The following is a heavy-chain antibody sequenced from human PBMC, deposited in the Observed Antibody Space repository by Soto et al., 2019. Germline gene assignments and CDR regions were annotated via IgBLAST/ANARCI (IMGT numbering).Heavy chain of an antibody. CDR3: ARGEVPPGTYYDFWSGSPGYYYGMDV. CDR1: GFTVSSNY. J-gene: IGHJ6*02. Sequence: GGSLRLSCAASGFTVSSNYMSWVRQAPGKGLEWVSVIYSGGSTYYADSMKGRFTISRDNSKNTLYLQMNSLRAEDTAVYYCARGEVPPGTYYDFWSGSPGYYYGMDVWGQGTTVTVSS. V-gene: IGHV3-53*01. D-gene: IGHD3-3*01. CDR2: IYSGGST.